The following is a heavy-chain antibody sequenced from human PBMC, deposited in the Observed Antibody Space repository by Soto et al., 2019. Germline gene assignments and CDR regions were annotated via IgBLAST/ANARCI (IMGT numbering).Heavy chain of an antibody. Sequence: SETLSLTCAVYGGSFSGYYWSWIRQPPGKGLEWIGEINHSGSTNYNPSLKSRVTISVDTSKNQFSLKLSSVTAADTAVYYCARENPYGDYVNAFDIWGQGTMVTVSS. J-gene: IGHJ3*02. CDR2: INHSGST. V-gene: IGHV4-34*01. CDR1: GGSFSGYY. D-gene: IGHD4-17*01. CDR3: ARENPYGDYVNAFDI.